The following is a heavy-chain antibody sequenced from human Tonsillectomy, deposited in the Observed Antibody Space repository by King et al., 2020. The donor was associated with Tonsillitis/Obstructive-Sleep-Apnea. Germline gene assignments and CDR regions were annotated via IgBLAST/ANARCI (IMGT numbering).Heavy chain of an antibody. Sequence: VQLVESGGGVVQPGGSLRLSCEASGFTFDDYAIHWVRQPPGKGLEWVSLISGDGGNTFYADSVKGRFTISRDNSKNSLYLQMNSLRTEDTAFYFCAKAILSGLGYHFDYWGQGTLVTVSA. CDR3: AKAILSGLGYHFDY. D-gene: IGHD5-12*01. V-gene: IGHV3-43*02. CDR1: GFTFDDYA. J-gene: IGHJ4*02. CDR2: ISGDGGNT.